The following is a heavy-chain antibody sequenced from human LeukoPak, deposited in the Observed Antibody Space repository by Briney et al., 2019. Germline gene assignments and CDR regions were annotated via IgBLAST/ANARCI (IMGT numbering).Heavy chain of an antibody. V-gene: IGHV1-18*04. D-gene: IGHD3-10*01. CDR2: ISAYNGNT. J-gene: IGHJ4*02. CDR3: ARDLDTLLWFGELLIAAFDY. CDR1: GYTFTSYG. Sequence: ASVKVSCKASGYTFTSYGISWVRQAPGQGLEWMGWISAYNGNTNYAQKLQSRVTMTTDTSTSTAYMELRSLRSDDTAVYYCARDLDTLLWFGELLIAAFDYWGQGTLVTVSS.